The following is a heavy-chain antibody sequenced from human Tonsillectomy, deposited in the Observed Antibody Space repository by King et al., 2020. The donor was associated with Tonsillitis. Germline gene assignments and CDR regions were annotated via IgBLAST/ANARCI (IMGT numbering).Heavy chain of an antibody. CDR1: GGTFSSYA. CDR3: ARTPSVHGSGSYVAD. Sequence: QLVQSGAEVKKPGSSVKVSCKASGGTFSSYAISWVRQAPGQGLEWMGRIIPIFSIVNYAQKFQGRVTITADKSTSTAYMELSSLRSEDTAVYYGARTPSVHGSGSYVADWGQGTLVTVSA. CDR2: IIPIFSIV. V-gene: IGHV1-69*09. J-gene: IGHJ4*02. D-gene: IGHD3-10*01.